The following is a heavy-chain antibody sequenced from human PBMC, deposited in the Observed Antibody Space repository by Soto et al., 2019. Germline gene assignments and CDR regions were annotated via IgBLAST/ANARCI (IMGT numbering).Heavy chain of an antibody. V-gene: IGHV1-18*01. D-gene: IGHD3-9*01. CDR2: ISAYNGNT. CDR3: AREILTHYGMDV. CDR1: GSTFTSYG. Sequence: ASVKGSCKASGSTFTSYGISWVRQAPGQGLEWMGWISAYNGNTNYAQKLQGRVTMTTDTSTSTAYMELRSLRSDDTAVYYCAREILTHYGMDVWGQGTTVTVSS. J-gene: IGHJ6*02.